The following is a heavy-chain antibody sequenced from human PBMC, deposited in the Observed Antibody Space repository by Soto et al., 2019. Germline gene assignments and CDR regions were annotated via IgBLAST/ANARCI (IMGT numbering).Heavy chain of an antibody. CDR1: GGSVFSGSYY. CDR2: IYYSGST. D-gene: IGHD3-3*01. J-gene: IGHJ4*02. V-gene: IGHV4-61*01. Sequence: SETLSLTCTVSGGSVFSGSYYWSWIRQPPGKGLDWIGYIYYSGSTNYNPSLMSRVTISLDTSKNQFSLELSSVTAADTAVYYCARDQISLFGGSWGFFDYWGQGSLVTVSS. CDR3: ARDQISLFGGSWGFFDY.